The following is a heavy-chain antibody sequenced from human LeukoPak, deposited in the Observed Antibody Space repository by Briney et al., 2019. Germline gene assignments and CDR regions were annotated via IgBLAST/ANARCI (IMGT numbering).Heavy chain of an antibody. CDR1: GYTFTSYG. V-gene: IGHV1-18*01. CDR3: ARHIYMTYYGSGKAYYFDY. CDR2: ISAYNGNT. Sequence: ASVKVSCKASGYTFTSYGISWVRQAPGQGLEWMGWISAYNGNTNYAQKIQGRVTMTTDTSTSTAYMELRSLRSDDTAVYYCARHIYMTYYGSGKAYYFDYWGQGTLVTVSS. D-gene: IGHD3-10*01. J-gene: IGHJ4*02.